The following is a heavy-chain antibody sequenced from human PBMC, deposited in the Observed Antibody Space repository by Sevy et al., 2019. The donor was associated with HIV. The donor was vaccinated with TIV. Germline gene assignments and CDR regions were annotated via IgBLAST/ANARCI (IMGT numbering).Heavy chain of an antibody. D-gene: IGHD2-15*01. Sequence: GGSLRLSCAASGLSFSNAWMAWVRQAPGKGLEWVGRIRRETGGRTTDIDTFAKGKFTILRDDPTNTLYLQMNSLKTEDTAVYYCAIDHRRDGMVVVPFEKWGLGTLVTVSS. CDR2: IRRETGGRTT. V-gene: IGHV3-15*01. J-gene: IGHJ4*01. CDR3: AIDHRRDGMVVVPFEK. CDR1: GLSFSNAW.